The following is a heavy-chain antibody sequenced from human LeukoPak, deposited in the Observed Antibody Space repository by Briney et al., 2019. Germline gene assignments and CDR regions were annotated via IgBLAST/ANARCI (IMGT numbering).Heavy chain of an antibody. CDR3: ARRSSGWYFWFDP. J-gene: IGHJ5*02. V-gene: IGHV4-4*07. Sequence: PSETLSLTCTVSGYSISNGYYWGWIRQPAGKGLEWIGRIYTSGSTNYNPSLKSRVTMSVDTSKNQFSLKLSSVTAADTAVYYCARRSSGWYFWFDPWGQGTLVTVSS. CDR1: GYSISNGYY. CDR2: IYTSGST. D-gene: IGHD6-19*01.